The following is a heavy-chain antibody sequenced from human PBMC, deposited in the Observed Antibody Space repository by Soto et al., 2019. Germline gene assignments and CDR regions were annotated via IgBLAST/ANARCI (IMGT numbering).Heavy chain of an antibody. CDR3: SKGGRQWLVTSDFNY. J-gene: IGHJ4*02. Sequence: VQLVESGGGVVQPGRSLRLSCAASGFTFSDHAMHWVRQAPGKGLEWVAVVSHDGRNTHYADFVKGRFTISRDSSKNTVSLEMTSLRAEDTAVYYCSKGGRQWLVTSDFNYWGQGALVTVSS. D-gene: IGHD6-19*01. V-gene: IGHV3-30*18. CDR1: GFTFSDHA. CDR2: VSHDGRNT.